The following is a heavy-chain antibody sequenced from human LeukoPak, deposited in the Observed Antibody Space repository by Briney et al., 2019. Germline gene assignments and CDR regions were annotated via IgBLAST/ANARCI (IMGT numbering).Heavy chain of an antibody. D-gene: IGHD3-3*01. CDR1: GGSFSSTSHY. CDR3: ARSWGYDFWSGNLLDY. Sequence: SETLSLTCAVYGGSFSSTSHYWAWIRQPPGKGLEWVGSVYYSGSTYYNPSLKSRVTVSIDMSKNQFSLKLSSVTAADTAMYYCARSWGYDFWSGNLLDYWGQGTLVTVSS. V-gene: IGHV4-39*07. J-gene: IGHJ4*02. CDR2: VYYSGST.